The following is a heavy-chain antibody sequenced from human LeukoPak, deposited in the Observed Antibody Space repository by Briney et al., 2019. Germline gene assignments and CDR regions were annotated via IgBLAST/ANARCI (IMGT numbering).Heavy chain of an antibody. CDR2: IYYSGST. Sequence: SETLSLTCTVSGGSISSYYWSWIRQPPGKGLEWIGYIYYSGSTNYNPSLKSRVTISVDTSKNQFSLKLSSVTAADTAVYYCARHSGYDKYYFDYWGQGTLVTVSP. J-gene: IGHJ4*02. V-gene: IGHV4-59*08. D-gene: IGHD5-12*01. CDR1: GGSISSYY. CDR3: ARHSGYDKYYFDY.